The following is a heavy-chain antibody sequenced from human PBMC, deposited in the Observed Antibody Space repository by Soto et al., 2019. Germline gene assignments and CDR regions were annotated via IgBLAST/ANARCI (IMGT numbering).Heavy chain of an antibody. Sequence: GGSLRLSCAASEFTFSSYAMSWVRQAPGKGLEWVSFISGSGSSTYYADSVKGRFTISRDNSKNTLYLQMNSLRPDDTAIYYCAKDEEAGGAFDIWGQGTMVTVSS. CDR3: AKDEEAGGAFDI. CDR2: ISGSGSST. J-gene: IGHJ3*02. CDR1: EFTFSSYA. D-gene: IGHD2-15*01. V-gene: IGHV3-23*01.